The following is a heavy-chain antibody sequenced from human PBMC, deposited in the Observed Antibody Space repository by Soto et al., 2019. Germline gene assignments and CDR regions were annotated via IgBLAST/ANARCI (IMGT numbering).Heavy chain of an antibody. CDR1: GGTFSSYA. Sequence: QVQLVQSGAEVKKPGSSVKVSCKASGGTFSSYAINWVRQAPGQGLECMGGIIPLFVTANYAQKFKGRVTITADESTTTAYMELSSLRSEDTAVYYCARGNSYHYDSSGYKSPFQYWGQGTLVSVSS. D-gene: IGHD3-22*01. CDR2: IIPLFVTA. CDR3: ARGNSYHYDSSGYKSPFQY. J-gene: IGHJ4*02. V-gene: IGHV1-69*01.